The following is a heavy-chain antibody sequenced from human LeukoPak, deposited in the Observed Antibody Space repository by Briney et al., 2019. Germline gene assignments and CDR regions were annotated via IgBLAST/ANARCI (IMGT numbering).Heavy chain of an antibody. CDR2: IYTSGST. Sequence: SETLSLTCTVSGGSISSYCWSWVRQPPGKGLEWIGYIYTSGSTDYNPSLKSRFTMSVDTSKNQLSLELRFLTAADTAVYYCATSYDAKRAPYDLWGQGTLVTVSS. D-gene: IGHD3-3*01. J-gene: IGHJ5*02. V-gene: IGHV4-4*09. CDR3: ATSYDAKRAPYDL. CDR1: GGSISSYC.